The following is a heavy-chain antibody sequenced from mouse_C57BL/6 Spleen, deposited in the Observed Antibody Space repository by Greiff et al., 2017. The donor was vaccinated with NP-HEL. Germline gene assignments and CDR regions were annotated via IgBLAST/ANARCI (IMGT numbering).Heavy chain of an antibody. V-gene: IGHV5-17*01. Sequence: EVHLVESGGGLVKPGGSLKLSCAASGFTFSDYGMHWVRQAPEKGLEWVAYISSGSSTIYYADTVKGRFTISRDNAKNTLFLQMTSLRSEDTAMYYCARTFRYYDSYWYFDVWGTGTTVTVSS. CDR1: GFTFSDYG. J-gene: IGHJ1*03. D-gene: IGHD2-4*01. CDR2: ISSGSSTI. CDR3: ARTFRYYDSYWYFDV.